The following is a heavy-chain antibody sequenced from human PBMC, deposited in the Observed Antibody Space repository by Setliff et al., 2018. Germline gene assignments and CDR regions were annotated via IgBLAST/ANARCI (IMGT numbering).Heavy chain of an antibody. D-gene: IGHD2-15*01. CDR2: IDWEDDK. CDR1: GFSLNTGGMG. J-gene: IGHJ4*02. Sequence: SGPTLVNPTQTLTLTCTFSGFSLNTGGMGVNWFRQPPGKALEWLAGIDWEDDKSFSPSLKSRLTITKDTSKNQVVLAMANMDPVDTGTYYCAHDGKWSTVPLDYWGQGALVTVSS. V-gene: IGHV2-5*02. CDR3: AHDGKWSTVPLDY.